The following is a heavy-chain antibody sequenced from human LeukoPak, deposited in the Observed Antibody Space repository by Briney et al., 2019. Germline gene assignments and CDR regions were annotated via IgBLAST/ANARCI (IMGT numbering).Heavy chain of an antibody. CDR2: INHSGST. J-gene: IGHJ4*02. CDR1: GGSFSGYY. D-gene: IGHD4-23*01. CDR3: ARQRRWSDY. V-gene: IGHV4-34*01. Sequence: PSETLSLTCAVYGGSFSGYYWSWIRQPPGKGLEWIGEINHSGSTNYNPSLKSRVTISVDTSKNQSSLKLSSVTAADTAVYYCARQRRWSDYWGQGTLVTVSS.